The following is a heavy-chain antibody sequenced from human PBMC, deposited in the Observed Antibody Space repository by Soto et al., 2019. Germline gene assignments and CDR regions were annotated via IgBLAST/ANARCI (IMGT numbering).Heavy chain of an antibody. CDR1: GGSISSGGYY. Sequence: QVQLQESGPGLVKPSQTLSLTCTVSGGSISSGGYYWSWIRQHPGKGLEWIGYIYYSGSTYYNPSLKSRVTISVDTSKNQFSLKLSSVTAADTAVYYCARDRLDCSSTSCYYYYGMDGWGQGTTVTVSS. V-gene: IGHV4-31*03. CDR3: ARDRLDCSSTSCYYYYGMDG. CDR2: IYYSGST. D-gene: IGHD2-2*01. J-gene: IGHJ6*02.